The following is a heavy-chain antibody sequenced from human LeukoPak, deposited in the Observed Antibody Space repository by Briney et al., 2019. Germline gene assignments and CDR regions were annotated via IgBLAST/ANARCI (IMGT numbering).Heavy chain of an antibody. CDR1: GFTFSSYG. CDR2: IWYDGSNK. D-gene: IGHD4-23*01. V-gene: IGHV3-33*01. J-gene: IGHJ4*02. CDR3: ARDQYGGNPVIPAH. Sequence: PGGSLRLSCAASGFTFSSYGMHWVRQAPGKGLEWVAVIWYDGSNKYYADSVKGRFTISRDNSKNTLYLQINSLRAEDTAVYYCARDQYGGNPVIPAHWGQGTLVTVSS.